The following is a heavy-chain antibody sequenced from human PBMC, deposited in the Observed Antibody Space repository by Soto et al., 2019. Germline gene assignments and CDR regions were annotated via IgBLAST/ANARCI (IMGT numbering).Heavy chain of an antibody. J-gene: IGHJ4*02. CDR1: GGSISSSSYY. Sequence: QLQLQESGPGLVKPSETLSLTCTVSGGSISSSSYYWGWIRQPPGKGLEWIGSIYYSGSTYYNPSLKSRVTISVDTSKNQFSLKLSSVTAADTAVYYCARQQAYYYGSGSYRAGRFRYWGQGTLVTVSS. CDR2: IYYSGST. D-gene: IGHD3-10*01. CDR3: ARQQAYYYGSGSYRAGRFRY. V-gene: IGHV4-39*01.